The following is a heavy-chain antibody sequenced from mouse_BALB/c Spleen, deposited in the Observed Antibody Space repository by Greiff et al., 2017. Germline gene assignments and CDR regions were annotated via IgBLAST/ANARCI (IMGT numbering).Heavy chain of an antibody. Sequence: VKLQESGPGLVAPSQSLSITCTVSGFSLTGYGINWVRQPPGKGLEWLGMIWGDGSTDYNSALKSRLSISKDNSKSQVFLKMNSLQTDDTARYYCARYGNYGYYAMDYWGQGTSVTVSS. CDR3: ARYGNYGYYAMDY. CDR1: GFSLTGYG. J-gene: IGHJ4*01. CDR2: IWGDGST. V-gene: IGHV2-6-7*01. D-gene: IGHD2-1*01.